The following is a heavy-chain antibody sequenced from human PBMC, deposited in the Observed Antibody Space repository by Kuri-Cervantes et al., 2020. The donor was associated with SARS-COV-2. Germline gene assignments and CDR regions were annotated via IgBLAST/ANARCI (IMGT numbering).Heavy chain of an antibody. CDR3: ARDRNGYYYDSSGYQEYYYYGMDV. CDR2: IYYSGST. Sequence: GSLRLSCTVPGGSISSYYWSWIRQPPGKGLEWIGYIYYSGSTNYNPSLKSRVTISVDTSKNQFSLKLSSVTAADTAVYYCARDRNGYYYDSSGYQEYYYYGMDVWGQGTTVTVSS. J-gene: IGHJ6*02. V-gene: IGHV4-59*01. CDR1: GGSISSYY. D-gene: IGHD3-22*01.